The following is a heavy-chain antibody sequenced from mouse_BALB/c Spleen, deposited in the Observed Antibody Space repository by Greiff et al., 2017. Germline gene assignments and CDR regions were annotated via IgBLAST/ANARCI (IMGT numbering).Heavy chain of an antibody. V-gene: IGHV14-3*02. CDR2: IDPANGNT. Sequence: VQLKQSGAELVKPGASVKLSCTASGFNIKDTYMHWVKQRPEQGLEWIGRIDPANGNTKYDPKFQGKATITADTSSNTAYLQLSSLTSEDTAVYYCASHYCGSSYYFDDWGEGTTLTVAA. CDR1: GFNIKDTY. J-gene: IGHJ2*01. D-gene: IGHD1-1*01. CDR3: ASHYCGSSYYFDD.